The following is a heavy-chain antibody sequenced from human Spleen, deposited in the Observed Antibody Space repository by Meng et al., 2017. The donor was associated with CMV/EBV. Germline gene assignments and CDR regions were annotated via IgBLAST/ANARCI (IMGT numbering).Heavy chain of an antibody. CDR1: GGSISNNNW. J-gene: IGHJ4*02. CDR2: IYHSGTT. V-gene: IGHV4-4*02. D-gene: IGHD1-26*01. CDR3: ARDSGNYLDS. Sequence: LTCAVSGGSISNNNWWTWVRQSPGKGLEWIGEIYHSGTTNYNPSFKSRVTISIDKSKNHFSLKLTSVTAADTAVYYCARDSGNYLDSWGQGALVTVSS.